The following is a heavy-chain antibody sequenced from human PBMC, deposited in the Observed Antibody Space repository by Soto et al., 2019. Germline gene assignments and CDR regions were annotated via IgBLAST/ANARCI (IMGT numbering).Heavy chain of an antibody. J-gene: IGHJ4*02. Sequence: ASVKVSFKASGYTFTSYAMHWVRQAPGQRLEWMGWINAGNGNTKYSQKFQGRVTITRDTSASTAYMELSSLRSEDTAVYYCARSIVVVTDFDYWGQGTLVTVSS. V-gene: IGHV1-3*01. CDR2: INAGNGNT. CDR3: ARSIVVVTDFDY. CDR1: GYTFTSYA. D-gene: IGHD2-21*02.